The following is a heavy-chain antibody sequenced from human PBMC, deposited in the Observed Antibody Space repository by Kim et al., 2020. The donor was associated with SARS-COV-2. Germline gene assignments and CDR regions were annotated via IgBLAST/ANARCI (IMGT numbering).Heavy chain of an antibody. V-gene: IGHV7-4-1*02. CDR2: INTNTGNP. D-gene: IGHD2-2*01. CDR1: GYTFTSYA. CDR3: AREFVVVPAAARTEDY. J-gene: IGHJ4*02. Sequence: ASVKVSCKASGYTFTSYAMNWVRQAPGQGLEWMGWINTNTGNPTYAQGFTGRFVFSLDTSVSTAYLQISTLKAEDTAVYYCAREFVVVPAAARTEDYWGQGTLVTVSS.